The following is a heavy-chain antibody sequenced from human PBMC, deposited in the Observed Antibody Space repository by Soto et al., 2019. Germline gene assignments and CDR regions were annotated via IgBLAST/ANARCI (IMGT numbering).Heavy chain of an antibody. CDR1: RASVRSYY. CDR2: ISDSGRT. V-gene: IGHV4-59*02. D-gene: IGHD5-18*01. J-gene: IGHJ4*02. CDR3: ARVGYTYGYMGLVDY. Sequence: SETLSLTCTVSRASVRSYYWSWIRQSPGRGLEWIGYISDSGRTNYNPSLRSRVTISADTSENQFSLEMNSVTAADTAVYYCARVGYTYGYMGLVDYWGQGTPVTVSS.